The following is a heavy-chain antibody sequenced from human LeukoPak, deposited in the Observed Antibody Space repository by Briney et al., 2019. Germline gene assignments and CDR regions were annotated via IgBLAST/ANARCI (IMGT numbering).Heavy chain of an antibody. CDR1: GYTFTGYY. Sequence: ASVKVSCKASGYTFTGYYMHWVRQAPGQGLEWMGWINPNSGGTNYAQKFQGWVTMTRDMSISTAYMELSRLRSDDTAVYYCARGGSTDSGDFDYWGQGTLVTVSS. CDR2: INPNSGGT. D-gene: IGHD4-17*01. CDR3: ARGGSTDSGDFDY. V-gene: IGHV1-2*04. J-gene: IGHJ4*02.